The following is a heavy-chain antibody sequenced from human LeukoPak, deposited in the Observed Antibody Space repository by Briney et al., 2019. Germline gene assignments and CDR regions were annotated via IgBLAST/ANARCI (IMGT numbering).Heavy chain of an antibody. Sequence: SETLSLTCTVSGGSISSGGYYWRWIRQHPGKGLEWIGYIYYSGSTYYSPSLKSRVTISVDTSKNQFSLKLSSVTAADTAVYYCARDGSDAFDIWGQGTMVTVSS. V-gene: IGHV4-31*03. CDR2: IYYSGST. CDR3: ARDGSDAFDI. D-gene: IGHD3-10*01. CDR1: GGSISSGGYY. J-gene: IGHJ3*02.